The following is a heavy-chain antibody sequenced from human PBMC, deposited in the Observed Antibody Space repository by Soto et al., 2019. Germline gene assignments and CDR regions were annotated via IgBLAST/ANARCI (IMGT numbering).Heavy chain of an antibody. D-gene: IGHD4-17*01. J-gene: IGHJ4*02. CDR3: ARQPNYDYGDYGPMDY. V-gene: IGHV4-39*01. CDR1: GGSMRSTSYY. Sequence: QLQLQESGPGLVKPSETLSLTCTVSGGSMRSTSYYWGWIRQPPGKGLEWIGSIYFGWRTYYNPSLKSRVTISVDTSKKQLSLKLSSLTAADTAVYYCARQPNYDYGDYGPMDYWGQGTLVTVSS. CDR2: IYFGWRT.